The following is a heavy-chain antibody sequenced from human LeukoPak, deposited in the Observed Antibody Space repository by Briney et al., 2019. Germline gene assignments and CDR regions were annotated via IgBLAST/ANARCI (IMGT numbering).Heavy chain of an antibody. CDR3: ARDRMDYYDSSGALPMDV. CDR2: ISSSSSTI. V-gene: IGHV3-48*02. J-gene: IGHJ6*02. CDR1: GFSFSSYE. D-gene: IGHD3-22*01. Sequence: PGGSLRLSCAASGFSFSSYEMNWVRQAPGKGLEWVSYISSSSSTIYYADSVKGRFTISRDNAKNSLYLQMNSLRDEDTAVYYCARDRMDYYDSSGALPMDVWGQGTTVTVSS.